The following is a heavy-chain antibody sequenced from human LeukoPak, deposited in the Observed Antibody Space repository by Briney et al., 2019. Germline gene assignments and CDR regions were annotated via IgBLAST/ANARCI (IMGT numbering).Heavy chain of an antibody. J-gene: IGHJ3*02. V-gene: IGHV3-33*01. CDR2: IWYDGSNK. D-gene: IGHD1-7*01. Sequence: GGSLRLSCAASGFTFSSYGMHWVRQAPGKGLEWVAVIWYDGSNKYYADSVKGRFTISRDNSKNTRYLQMNSLRAEETAVYYCARGITGTTDDAFDIWGRGTMVTVSS. CDR3: ARGITGTTDDAFDI. CDR1: GFTFSSYG.